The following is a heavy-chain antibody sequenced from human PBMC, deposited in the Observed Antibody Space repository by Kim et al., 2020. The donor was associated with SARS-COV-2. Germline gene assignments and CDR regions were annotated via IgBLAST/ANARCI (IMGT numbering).Heavy chain of an antibody. V-gene: IGHV3-30*18. CDR3: AKASGIAAAKTHFDY. CDR1: GFTFSSYG. J-gene: IGHJ4*02. D-gene: IGHD6-13*01. Sequence: GGSLRLSCAASGFTFSSYGMHWVRQAPGKGLEWVAVISYDGSNKYYADSVKGRFTISRDNSKNTLYLQMNSLRAEDTAVYYCAKASGIAAAKTHFDYWGQGTLVTVSS. CDR2: ISYDGSNK.